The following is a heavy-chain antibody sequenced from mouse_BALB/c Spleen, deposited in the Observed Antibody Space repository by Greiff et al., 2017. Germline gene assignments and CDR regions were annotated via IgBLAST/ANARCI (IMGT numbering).Heavy chain of an antibody. J-gene: IGHJ4*01. CDR2: IYPGDGDT. Sequence: QVQLKQSGAELVRPGSSVKISCKASGYAFSSYWMNWVKQRPGQGLEWIGQIYPGDGDTNYNGKFKGKATLTADKSSSTAYMQLSSLTSEDSAVYFCARVYRYYAMDYWGQGTSVTVSS. CDR3: ARVYRYYAMDY. V-gene: IGHV1-80*01. CDR1: GYAFSSYW. D-gene: IGHD2-14*01.